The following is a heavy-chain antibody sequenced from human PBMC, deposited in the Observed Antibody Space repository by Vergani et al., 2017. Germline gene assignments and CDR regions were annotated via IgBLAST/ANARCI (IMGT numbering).Heavy chain of an antibody. V-gene: IGHV4-39*01. D-gene: IGHD2-15*01. Sequence: QLQLHESGPGLVKPSETLSLTCSVSGASISSRSSYWGWVRQLPGKGLEWIGSIYDNEITYYNPSLKSRVTISVDTSKNQFSLKLRSVTAADTAVYYCTRHGAVVAANNWFDPWGQGTLVTVSS. CDR2: IYDNEIT. CDR3: TRHGAVVAANNWFDP. CDR1: GASISSRSSY. J-gene: IGHJ5*02.